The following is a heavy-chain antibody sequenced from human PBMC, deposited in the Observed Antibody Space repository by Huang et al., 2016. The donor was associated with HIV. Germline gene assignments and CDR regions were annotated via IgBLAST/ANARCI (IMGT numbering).Heavy chain of an antibody. D-gene: IGHD6-6*01. CDR2: INPKRGGT. CDR1: GYPFTDSN. Sequence: QVQLVQSGAEVKNPGASVRVSCKASGYPFTDSNIHWVRRAPGQGLGWMGWINPKRGGTNYAQRFQGRITMTRDTTISTVHMDLRRIQSDDTAVYFCARDWSFGSSTSPADWGQGTLVTVSS. CDR3: ARDWSFGSSTSPAD. V-gene: IGHV1-2*02. J-gene: IGHJ4*02.